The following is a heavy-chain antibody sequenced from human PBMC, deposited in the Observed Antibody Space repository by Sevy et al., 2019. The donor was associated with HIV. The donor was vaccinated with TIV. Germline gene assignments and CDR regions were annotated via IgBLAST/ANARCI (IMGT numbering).Heavy chain of an antibody. CDR1: EFTFSDYY. J-gene: IGHJ4*02. CDR3: ARDGGYYYDSSGEIDY. V-gene: IGHV3-11*01. CDR2: ISSSGSTI. D-gene: IGHD3-22*01. Sequence: GGSLRLSCAASEFTFSDYYMSWIRQAPGKGLEWVSYISSSGSTIYYADSVKGRFTISRDNAKNSLYLQMNSLRAEDTAVYYCARDGGYYYDSSGEIDYWGQGTLVTVSS.